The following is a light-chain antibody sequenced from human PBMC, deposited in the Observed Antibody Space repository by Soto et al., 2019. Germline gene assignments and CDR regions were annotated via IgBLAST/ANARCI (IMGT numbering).Light chain of an antibody. CDR2: MNN. V-gene: IGLV1-47*01. J-gene: IGLJ1*01. CDR3: EALYDRLRRSFYV. CDR1: SSNIGSNY. Sequence: KSSNIGSNYVYWYQQLPGTAPKLLIYMNNQRPSGVPDRFSGSKSGTSASLAISGLRSDDDADYNGEALYDRLRRSFYVFRTGTEV.